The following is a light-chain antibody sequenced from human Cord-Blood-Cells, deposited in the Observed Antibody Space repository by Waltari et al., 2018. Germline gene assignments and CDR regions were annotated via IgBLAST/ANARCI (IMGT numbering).Light chain of an antibody. J-gene: IGLJ2*01. Sequence: QPALTQPPSVPRSPGQALTISSTATSSDVGGYNSVTWYQQHPGKAPKLIIYDVSNRPAGVSNRFSGSKSGNAASLTISGLQAEDEADYYCSSYTSSSTLVFGGGTKLTVL. CDR2: DVS. CDR3: SSYTSSSTLV. CDR1: SSDVGGYNS. V-gene: IGLV2-14*01.